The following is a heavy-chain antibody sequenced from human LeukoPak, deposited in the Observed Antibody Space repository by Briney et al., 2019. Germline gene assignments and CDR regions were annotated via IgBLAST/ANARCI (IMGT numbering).Heavy chain of an antibody. J-gene: IGHJ4*02. CDR3: ARMGTTYYYFDY. Sequence: SGPALVKPTQTLTLTCTFSGFSLSTGGMCVSWIRQPPGKALEWLARIDWDDDKYYSASLKTRVTISKDTSKNQVVLTMTNMDPVDTATYYCARMGTTYYYFDYWGQGTLVTVSS. CDR1: GFSLSTGGMC. CDR2: IDWDDDK. V-gene: IGHV2-70*11. D-gene: IGHD1-7*01.